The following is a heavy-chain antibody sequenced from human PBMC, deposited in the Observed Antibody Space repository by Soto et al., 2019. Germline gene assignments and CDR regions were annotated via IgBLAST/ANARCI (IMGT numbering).Heavy chain of an antibody. J-gene: IGHJ5*02. D-gene: IGHD6-13*01. CDR3: ARVIAAAGTRRFDP. V-gene: IGHV1-69*12. CDR2: IIPIFGTA. Sequence: QVQLVQSGAEVKKPGSSVKVSCKASGGTFSSYAISWVRQSPGQGLAWMGGIIPIFGTANYAQKLQGRVTITADESTSTAYMELSSLRSEDTAVYYCARVIAAAGTRRFDPWGQGTLVTVSS. CDR1: GGTFSSYA.